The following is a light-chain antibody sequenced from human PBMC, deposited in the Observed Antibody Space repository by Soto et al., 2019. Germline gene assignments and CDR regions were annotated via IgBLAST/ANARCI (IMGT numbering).Light chain of an antibody. CDR2: GAS. V-gene: IGKV3-20*01. CDR1: QSVSSSY. J-gene: IGKJ5*01. Sequence: EIVLTQSPGTLSSSPGERATLSCRASQSVSSSYLAWYQQKPGQAPRLLIYGASSRATGIPDRFSGSGSGTDFTLTISRLEPEDFAVYYCQQYGSFFGQGTRLEI. CDR3: QQYGSF.